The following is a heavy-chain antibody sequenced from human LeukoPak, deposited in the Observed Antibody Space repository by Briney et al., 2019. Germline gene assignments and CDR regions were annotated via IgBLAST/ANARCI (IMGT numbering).Heavy chain of an antibody. CDR3: ARRFDS. Sequence: PGGSLRLSCAASGFTLSSFEMNSVRQAPGRGLEWVSYISTSGTIYYADSVKGRFTITRDNAKNSLYLQLNSLRAEDTAVYYCARRFDSWGQGTLVTVSS. CDR2: ISTSGTI. J-gene: IGHJ4*02. V-gene: IGHV3-48*03. CDR1: GFTLSSFE.